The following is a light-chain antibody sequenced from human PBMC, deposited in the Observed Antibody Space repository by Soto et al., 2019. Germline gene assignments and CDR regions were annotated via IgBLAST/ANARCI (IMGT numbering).Light chain of an antibody. Sequence: ETVMTQSPDTLSVSPGESATLSCRASQDVSTNLAWFHQKPGQTPRLVLYGASKRATGIPARFSGSGSGRHFTLTISSLQSEDFGVYYCQHYNNCPPYSFGQGTKV. CDR3: QHYNNCPPYS. CDR1: QDVSTN. CDR2: GAS. V-gene: IGKV3-15*01. J-gene: IGKJ2*03.